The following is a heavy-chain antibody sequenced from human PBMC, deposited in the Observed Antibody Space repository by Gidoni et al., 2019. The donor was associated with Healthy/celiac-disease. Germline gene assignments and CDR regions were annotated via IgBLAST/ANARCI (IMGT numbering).Heavy chain of an antibody. CDR1: VFTFSSNA. V-gene: IGHV3-23*01. CDR2: ISGSGGST. D-gene: IGHD2-8*01. J-gene: IGHJ4*02. CDR3: AAQAYCTNGVCPSRD. Sequence: EVPLLESGGGLVQPGGSLSLSCAASVFTFSSNAMSWVRQAPGQGLEWVAAISGSGGSTYYADSVKGRFTIARDNSKNTLYLQMNSLRAEDTAVYYCAAQAYCTNGVCPSRDWGQGTLVTVSS.